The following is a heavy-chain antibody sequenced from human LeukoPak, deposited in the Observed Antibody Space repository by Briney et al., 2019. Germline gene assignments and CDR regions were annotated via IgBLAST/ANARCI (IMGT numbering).Heavy chain of an antibody. CDR2: IYHSGST. V-gene: IGHV4-34*01. CDR1: GGSFSGYY. D-gene: IGHD1-26*01. J-gene: IGHJ5*02. CDR3: ARYYAGSAVES. Sequence: PSETLSLTCAVYGGSFSGYYWSWIRQPPAKGLEWIGEIYHSGSTNYNPSLKSRVTISVDKSKNQFSLKLSSVTAADTAVYYCARYYAGSAVESWGQGTLVTVSS.